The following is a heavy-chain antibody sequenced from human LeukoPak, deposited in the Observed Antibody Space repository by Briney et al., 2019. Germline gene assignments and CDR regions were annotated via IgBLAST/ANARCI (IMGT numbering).Heavy chain of an antibody. D-gene: IGHD3-22*01. J-gene: IGHJ4*02. CDR3: ARGYDSSGYYPYYFDY. CDR1: GYTFTGYY. V-gene: IGHV1-2*02. Sequence: ASVKVSCKASGYTFTGYYMHWVRQAPGQGLEWMGWINPNSGGTNYAQKFQGRVTMTRDTSISTAYMELSRLRSDDTAVYYCARGYDSSGYYPYYFDYWGQGTLVTVSS. CDR2: INPNSGGT.